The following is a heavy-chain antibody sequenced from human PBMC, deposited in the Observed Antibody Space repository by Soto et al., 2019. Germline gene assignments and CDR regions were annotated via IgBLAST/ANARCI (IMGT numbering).Heavy chain of an antibody. CDR3: ARGVGYYDSSGYYYEAYYFDY. Sequence: SETLSLTCTVSGGAISSYYWSWIRQPAGKGLEWIGRIYTSGSTNYNPSLKSRVTMSVDTSKIQFSLKLSSVTAADTAVYYCARGVGYYDSSGYYYEAYYFDYWGQGTLVTVSS. J-gene: IGHJ4*02. CDR2: IYTSGST. V-gene: IGHV4-4*07. CDR1: GGAISSYY. D-gene: IGHD3-22*01.